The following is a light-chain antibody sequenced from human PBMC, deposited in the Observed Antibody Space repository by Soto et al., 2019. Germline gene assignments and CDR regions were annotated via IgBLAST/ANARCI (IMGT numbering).Light chain of an antibody. CDR3: QQYNSYSRT. J-gene: IGKJ1*01. CDR1: QSISSW. CDR2: DAS. V-gene: IGKV1-5*01. Sequence: DIHMTQSPSSLSVSVGDRVTITCRASQSISSWLAWYQRKPGKAPKLLIYDASSLESGVPSRFSGSGSGTEFTLTISSLQPDDFATYYCQQYNSYSRTFGQGTKVDI.